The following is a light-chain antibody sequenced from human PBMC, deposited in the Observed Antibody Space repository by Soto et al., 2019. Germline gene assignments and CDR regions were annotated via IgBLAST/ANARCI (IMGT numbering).Light chain of an antibody. J-gene: IGKJ1*01. CDR2: GVS. V-gene: IGKV3-20*01. CDR1: QSISGRF. CDR3: HQYDTSPWT. Sequence: EIVLTQSPGTLSVTPGERATVSCRASQSISGRFLAWYQHIPGQAPRLLIYGVSTRATGIPDRFSGSGSGTDFTLTISRLEPEDFAVYYCHQYDTSPWTFGQGTKVEV.